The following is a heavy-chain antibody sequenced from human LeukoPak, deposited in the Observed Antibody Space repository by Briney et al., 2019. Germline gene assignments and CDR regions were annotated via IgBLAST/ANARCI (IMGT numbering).Heavy chain of an antibody. CDR2: IKEDGSEK. V-gene: IGHV3-7*01. CDR1: GLTFSSYW. Sequence: GGSLRLSCAAYGLTFSSYWMSWVRQAPGKGLEWVANIKEDGSEKYYVDSVKGRFTISRDNAKNSVYLQMNSLRAEDTAVYYCARGRFGSGFYYFDYWGQGTLVTVSS. J-gene: IGHJ4*02. CDR3: ARGRFGSGFYYFDY. D-gene: IGHD6-19*01.